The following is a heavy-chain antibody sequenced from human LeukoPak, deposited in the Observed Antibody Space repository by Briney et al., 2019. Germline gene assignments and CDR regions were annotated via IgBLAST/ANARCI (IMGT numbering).Heavy chain of an antibody. CDR1: GFTFSSYS. V-gene: IGHV3-21*01. J-gene: IGHJ4*02. CDR3: ARGEVDYYDSKPTCF. D-gene: IGHD3-22*01. Sequence: GGSLRLSCAASGFTFSSYSMNWVRQAPGKGLEWVSSISSSSSYIYYADSVKGRFTISRDNAKNSLYLQMNSLRAEDTAVYYCARGEVDYYDSKPTCFWGQGTLVTVSS. CDR2: ISSSSSYI.